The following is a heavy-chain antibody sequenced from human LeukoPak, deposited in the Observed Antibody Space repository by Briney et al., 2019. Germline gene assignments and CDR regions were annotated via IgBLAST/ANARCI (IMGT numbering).Heavy chain of an antibody. CDR3: ARHYTVTGGMAY. J-gene: IGHJ4*02. Sequence: KRGESLKISCKGSGYSLTNYWIGWVRQMPGKGLEWMGIIQPGDSNTRYSPSFQGQVTISADKSISTAYLQWSSLKASDTAMYYCARHYTVTGGMAYWGQGTLVTVSS. D-gene: IGHD4-17*01. CDR2: IQPGDSNT. CDR1: GYSLTNYW. V-gene: IGHV5-51*01.